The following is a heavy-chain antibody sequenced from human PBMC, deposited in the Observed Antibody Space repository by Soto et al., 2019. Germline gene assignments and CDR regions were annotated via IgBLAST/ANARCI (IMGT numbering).Heavy chain of an antibody. Sequence: SETLSLTCTVSGGSISSYYWSWIRQPPGKGLEWIGYIYYSGSTNYNPSLKSRVTISVDTSKNQFSLKLGSVTAADTAIYYCARLEWLSLAAWFDPWGQGTLVTVSS. CDR2: IYYSGST. CDR3: ARLEWLSLAAWFDP. J-gene: IGHJ5*02. D-gene: IGHD3-3*01. CDR1: GGSISSYY. V-gene: IGHV4-59*01.